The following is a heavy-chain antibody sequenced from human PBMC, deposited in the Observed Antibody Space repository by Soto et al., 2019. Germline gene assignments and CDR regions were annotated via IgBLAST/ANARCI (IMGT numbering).Heavy chain of an antibody. CDR2: IYHSGTT. D-gene: IGHD6-13*01. Sequence: SETLSLTCTVSGGSISSGGYYWSWIRQHPGKGLEWIGYIYHSGTTYYNPSLKSRVTISVDTSKNQFSLKLNSVTAADTAVYYCASAVRSWFYFDYWGQGALVT. J-gene: IGHJ4*02. V-gene: IGHV4-31*03. CDR3: ASAVRSWFYFDY. CDR1: GGSISSGGYY.